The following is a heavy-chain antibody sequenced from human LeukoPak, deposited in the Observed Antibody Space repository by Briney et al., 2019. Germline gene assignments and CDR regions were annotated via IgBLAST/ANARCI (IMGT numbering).Heavy chain of an antibody. V-gene: IGHV4-39*07. D-gene: IGHD1-26*01. Sequence: PSETLSLTCTVSDGSMSSRSYFWGWIRQPPGKGLEWIGSLDYSGRTYDNPSPKSRVTMSIDTSKNHFSLKLNSVTAADTAVYYCARDWGATHPWGQGTLVTVSS. CDR1: DGSMSSRSYF. J-gene: IGHJ5*02. CDR3: ARDWGATHP. CDR2: LDYSGRT.